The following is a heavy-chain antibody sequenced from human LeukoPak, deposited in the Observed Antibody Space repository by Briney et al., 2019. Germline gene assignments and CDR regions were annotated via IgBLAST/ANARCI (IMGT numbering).Heavy chain of an antibody. CDR1: GFTFSSYG. CDR3: AKVGMTTVTSDAFDI. V-gene: IGHV3-30*18. CDR2: ISYDGSNK. Sequence: GRSLRLSCAASGFTFSSYGMHWVRQAPGKGLEWVAVISYDGSNKYHADSVKGRFTISRDNSKNTLYLQVNSLRAEDTAVYYCAKVGMTTVTSDAFDIWGQGTMVTVSS. D-gene: IGHD4-17*01. J-gene: IGHJ3*02.